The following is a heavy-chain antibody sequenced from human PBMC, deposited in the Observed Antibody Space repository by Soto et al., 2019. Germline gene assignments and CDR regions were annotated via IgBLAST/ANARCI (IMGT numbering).Heavy chain of an antibody. CDR3: ASGDSNSWSDY. D-gene: IGHD6-13*01. CDR1: GFTFRSYA. Sequence: VPLVESGGGVVQPGRSLRLSCAASGFTFRSYAMDWVRQAPGKGLEWVAVISYDGTNKYYADSVKGRFTISRDNSKNTLSLQMNSLRPEETAVYYCASGDSNSWSDYWGQGTLVTVSS. CDR2: ISYDGTNK. J-gene: IGHJ4*02. V-gene: IGHV3-30*01.